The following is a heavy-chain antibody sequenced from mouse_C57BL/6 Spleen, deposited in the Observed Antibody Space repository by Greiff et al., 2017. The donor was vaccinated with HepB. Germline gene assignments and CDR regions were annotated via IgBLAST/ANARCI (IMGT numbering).Heavy chain of an antibody. CDR3: ARSRGRLYYFDY. CDR1: GYTFTDYY. J-gene: IGHJ2*01. V-gene: IGHV1-26*01. Sequence: EVQLQQSGPELVKPGASVKISCKASGYTFTDYYMNWVKQSHGKSLEWIGDINPNNGGTSYNQKFKGKATLTVDKSSSTAYMELRSLTSEDSAVYYCARSRGRLYYFDYWGQGTTLTVSS. CDR2: INPNNGGT. D-gene: IGHD1-1*01.